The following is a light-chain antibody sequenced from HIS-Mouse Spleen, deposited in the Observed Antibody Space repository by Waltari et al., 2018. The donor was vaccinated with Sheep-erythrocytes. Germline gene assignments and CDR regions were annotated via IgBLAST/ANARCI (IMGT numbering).Light chain of an antibody. CDR1: ALPKKY. Sequence: SYELTQPPSVSVSPGQTARITCSGDALPKKYAYWYQQKSGQAPVPVIYEDSKRPAGIPGRFSGSTSGTMATLTISGAQVEDEADYYCQAWDSSTAWVFGGGTKLTVL. CDR3: QAWDSSTAWV. CDR2: EDS. V-gene: IGLV3-10*01. J-gene: IGLJ3*02.